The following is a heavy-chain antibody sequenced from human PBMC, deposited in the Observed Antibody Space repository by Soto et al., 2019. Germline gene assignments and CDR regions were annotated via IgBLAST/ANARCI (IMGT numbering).Heavy chain of an antibody. CDR3: ARAQSHDYGPPYNWFDP. V-gene: IGHV4-31*03. D-gene: IGHD4-17*01. CDR1: GGSISSGGYY. J-gene: IGHJ5*02. CDR2: IYYSGST. Sequence: QVQLQESGPGLVKPSQTLSLTCTVSGGSISSGGYYWSWIRQHPGKGLEWIGYIYYSGSTYYNPSLKSRVTISVDTSKNQFSLKLSSVTAADTAVYYCARAQSHDYGPPYNWFDPWGQGTLVTVSS.